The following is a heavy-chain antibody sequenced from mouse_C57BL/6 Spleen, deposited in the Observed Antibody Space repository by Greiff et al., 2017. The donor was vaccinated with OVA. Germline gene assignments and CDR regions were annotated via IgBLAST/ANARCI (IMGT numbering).Heavy chain of an antibody. V-gene: IGHV1-82*01. D-gene: IGHD1-1*01. J-gene: IGHJ4*01. Sequence: QVQLQQSGPELVKPGASVKLSCKASGYAFSSSWMNWVKQRPGKGLEWIGRIYPGDGDTNYNGKFKGKATLTADKSSSTAYMQLSSLTSEDSAVYFCARSITTVVATKREGYAMDYWGQGTSVTVSS. CDR2: IYPGDGDT. CDR3: ARSITTVVATKREGYAMDY. CDR1: GYAFSSSW.